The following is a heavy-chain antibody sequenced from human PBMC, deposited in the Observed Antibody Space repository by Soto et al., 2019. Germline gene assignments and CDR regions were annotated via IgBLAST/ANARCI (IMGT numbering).Heavy chain of an antibody. J-gene: IGHJ3*02. CDR1: GGSISSGSYS. Sequence: QLQLQESGSGLVKPSQTLSLTCAISGGSISSGSYSWSWIRQPPGKGLEWIGYIYHSGGTYYTPSLQRRVTISVDRSKNQFSLKLSSVTAADTAVYYCARLVGATNAFDIWGQGTLVTVSS. D-gene: IGHD1-26*01. CDR3: ARLVGATNAFDI. CDR2: IYHSGGT. V-gene: IGHV4-30-2*01.